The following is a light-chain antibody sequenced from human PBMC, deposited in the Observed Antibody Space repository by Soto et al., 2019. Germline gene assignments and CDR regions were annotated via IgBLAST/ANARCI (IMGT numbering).Light chain of an antibody. CDR2: AAS. J-gene: IGKJ1*01. Sequence: DIQMTQSPSSLAASVGDRVTITCRASQGIIDYLAWYQQKPGKAPKLLIYAASTLQSGVPSRFSGSGAGTDFTLTITSLQPEDVATYYCQKYNSAPRTFGQGTNVEIK. V-gene: IGKV1-27*01. CDR1: QGIIDY. CDR3: QKYNSAPRT.